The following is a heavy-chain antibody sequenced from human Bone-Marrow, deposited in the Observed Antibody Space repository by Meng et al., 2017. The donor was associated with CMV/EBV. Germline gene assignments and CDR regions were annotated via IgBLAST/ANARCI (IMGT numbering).Heavy chain of an antibody. D-gene: IGHD6-13*01. CDR1: GYSITSGYY. J-gene: IGHJ5*02. CDR2: IFHSGSA. CDR3: ARITHRISWPTWFDP. V-gene: IGHV4-38-2*02. Sequence: SETLSLTCTVSGYSITSGYYWGWIRQSPVKELEWIGSIFHSGSAYYNPSLKSRVSISVDTSKTLLSLKVRSVTAAETAVYYCARITHRISWPTWFDPWGRGTLVTVSS.